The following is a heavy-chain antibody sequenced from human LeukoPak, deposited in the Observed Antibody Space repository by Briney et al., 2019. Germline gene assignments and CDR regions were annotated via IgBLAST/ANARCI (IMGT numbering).Heavy chain of an antibody. Sequence: GSLRLSCAASGFTFSSYAMHWVRQAPGKGLEWVAVISYDGSNKYYADSVKGRFTISRDNSKNTLYLQMNSLRAEDTAVYYCARDRRGDYCSSTSCYTIEIPFDYWGQGTLVTVSS. CDR1: GFTFSSYA. D-gene: IGHD2-2*02. CDR2: ISYDGSNK. J-gene: IGHJ4*02. CDR3: ARDRRGDYCSSTSCYTIEIPFDY. V-gene: IGHV3-30-3*01.